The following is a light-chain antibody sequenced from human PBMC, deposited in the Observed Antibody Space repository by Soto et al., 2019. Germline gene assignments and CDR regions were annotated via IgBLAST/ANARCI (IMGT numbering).Light chain of an antibody. CDR1: QSVSGN. J-gene: IGKJ2*01. V-gene: IGKV3-15*01. CDR2: GAS. CDR3: QQYNNWPPYT. Sequence: EIVMTQSPVTLSVSPGERATLSCRASQSVSGNLAWYQQKPGQAPRLLIYGASIRATGIPARFSGSGSGTEFTLTISSLQSEDFAGYYCQQYNNWPPYTFGQGTKLEIK.